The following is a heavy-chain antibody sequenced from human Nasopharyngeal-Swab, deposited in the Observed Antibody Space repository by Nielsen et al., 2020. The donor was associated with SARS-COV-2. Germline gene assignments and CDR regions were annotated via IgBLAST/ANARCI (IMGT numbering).Heavy chain of an antibody. CDR2: IIPIFGTA. CDR1: GGTFSSYA. CDR3: ARDGDRRERWLQFLDY. J-gene: IGHJ4*02. D-gene: IGHD5-24*01. Sequence: SVKVSCKASGGTFSSYAINWVRQAPGQGLEWMGGIIPIFGTANYAQKFQGRVTITADESTSTAYMELSSLRSEDTAVYYCARDGDRRERWLQFLDYWGQGTLVPVSS. V-gene: IGHV1-69*13.